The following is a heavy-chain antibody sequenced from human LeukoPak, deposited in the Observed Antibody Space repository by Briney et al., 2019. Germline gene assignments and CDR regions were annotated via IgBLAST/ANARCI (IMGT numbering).Heavy chain of an antibody. Sequence: GGSLRLSCAASGFTLSSYGMSWVRQAPGKGLEWVSAISGSGGSTYYADSVKGRFTISRDNSKNTLYLQMNSLRAEDTAVYYCAKEPHYDSSGYYYYWGQGTLVTVSS. CDR1: GFTLSSYG. CDR3: AKEPHYDSSGYYYY. V-gene: IGHV3-23*01. D-gene: IGHD3-22*01. CDR2: ISGSGGST. J-gene: IGHJ4*02.